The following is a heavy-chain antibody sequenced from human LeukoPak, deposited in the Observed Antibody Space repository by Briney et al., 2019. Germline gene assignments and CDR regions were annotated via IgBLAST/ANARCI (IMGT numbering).Heavy chain of an antibody. V-gene: IGHV3-48*02. J-gene: IGHJ4*02. CDR3: TREHSSTWSFDY. Sequence: GGSLRLSCAASGFTFSAYSLNWVHQSPGKGLEWISYISGASSVTYYADSVKGRFTISRDNNKNSLYLQMDSLRDEDTAVYYCTREHSSTWSFDYWGQGTLVIVSS. D-gene: IGHD6-13*01. CDR1: GFTFSAYS. CDR2: ISGASSVT.